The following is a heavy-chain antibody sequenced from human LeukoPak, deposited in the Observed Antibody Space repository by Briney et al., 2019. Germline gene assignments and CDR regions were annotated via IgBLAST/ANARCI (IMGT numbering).Heavy chain of an antibody. J-gene: IGHJ6*03. CDR1: GFTFSSSS. Sequence: GGSLRLSCAASGFTFSSSSMNWVRQAPGQGLEWVSSISSSSNYIYYADSVKGRFTISRDNAKNSLYLQMNSLRSEDTAVYYCAKGSYYDSSGYRYYFYCMDVWGKGTTVTVSS. CDR3: AKGSYYDSSGYRYYFYCMDV. D-gene: IGHD3-22*01. V-gene: IGHV3-21*04. CDR2: ISSSSNYI.